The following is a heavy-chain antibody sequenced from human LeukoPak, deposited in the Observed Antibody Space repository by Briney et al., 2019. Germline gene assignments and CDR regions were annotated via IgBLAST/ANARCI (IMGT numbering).Heavy chain of an antibody. Sequence: TGGSLRLSCAASGFTFNSYAMTWVRRAPGKGLEWVSAISGSGGSTYYADSVRGRFTVSRDNSKNTVYLLMNSLRAEDTAVYYCAQVPWELKNFWGQGTLVTVSS. J-gene: IGHJ4*02. CDR2: ISGSGGST. CDR1: GFTFNSYA. CDR3: AQVPWELKNF. V-gene: IGHV3-23*01. D-gene: IGHD1-26*01.